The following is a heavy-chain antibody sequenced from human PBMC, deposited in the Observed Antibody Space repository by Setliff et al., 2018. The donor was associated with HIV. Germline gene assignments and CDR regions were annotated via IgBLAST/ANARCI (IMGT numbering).Heavy chain of an antibody. CDR1: GFTFSNYA. J-gene: IGHJ6*03. CDR2: ISGSGGST. V-gene: IGHV3-23*01. CDR3: AKGAPQLFSYMDV. D-gene: IGHD1-1*01. Sequence: TGGSLRLSCAASGFTFSNYAMNWVRQAPGKGLEWVSTISGSGGSTYYADSVKGRFTISRDNSKKTLFMQMNSLRAEDTAVYYCAKGAPQLFSYMDVWGKGTTVTVSS.